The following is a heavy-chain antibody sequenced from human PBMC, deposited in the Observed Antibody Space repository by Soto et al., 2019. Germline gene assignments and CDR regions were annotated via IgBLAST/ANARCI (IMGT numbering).Heavy chain of an antibody. Sequence: QVQLVESGGGVVQPGRSLRLSCAASGFTFSSYVMHWVRQAPGKGLEWVAVISYDGSNKYYADSVKGRFTISRDNSKNTLYLQMNSLRAEDTAVYYCAKGGYSSGWLGEYWGQGNLVTVSS. V-gene: IGHV3-30*18. D-gene: IGHD6-19*01. CDR3: AKGGYSSGWLGEY. CDR2: ISYDGSNK. J-gene: IGHJ4*02. CDR1: GFTFSSYV.